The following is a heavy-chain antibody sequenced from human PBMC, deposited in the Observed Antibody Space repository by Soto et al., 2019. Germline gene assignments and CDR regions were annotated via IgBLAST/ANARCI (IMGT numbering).Heavy chain of an antibody. D-gene: IGHD2-2*01. J-gene: IGHJ6*02. CDR3: ARETCSSTSCYGYGMDV. CDR2: ISYDGSNK. V-gene: IGHV3-30-3*01. Sequence: GGSLRLSCAASGFTFSSYAMHWVRQAPGKGLEWVAVISYDGSNKYYADSVKGRFTISRDNSKNTPYLQMNSLRAEDTAVYYCARETCSSTSCYGYGMDVWGQGTTVTVSS. CDR1: GFTFSSYA.